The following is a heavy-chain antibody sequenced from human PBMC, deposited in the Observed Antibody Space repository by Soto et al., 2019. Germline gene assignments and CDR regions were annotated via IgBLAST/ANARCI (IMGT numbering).Heavy chain of an antibody. CDR1: GLAFSSYV. J-gene: IGHJ4*02. V-gene: IGHV3-30*18. CDR2: ISYDGSNK. CDR3: AKDTYYHDSSGYYIFDY. D-gene: IGHD3-22*01. Sequence: GGSLRPSSAAAGLAFSSYVMHWVSQAPGKGPEWVAAISYDGSNKNYADSVKGRFTISRDNSKNTVYLQMNSLRAEDTAVYYCAKDTYYHDSSGYYIFDYWGQGT.